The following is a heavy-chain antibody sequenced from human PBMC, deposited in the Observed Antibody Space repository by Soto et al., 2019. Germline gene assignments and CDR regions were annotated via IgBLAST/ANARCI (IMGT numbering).Heavy chain of an antibody. D-gene: IGHD1-26*01. J-gene: IGHJ6*02. CDR1: CGSFSGYF. V-gene: IGHV4-34*01. CDR3: ARGEMGATTVYYYYDMDV. Sequence: SETLSLTCAVYCGSFSGYFWSWIRQPPGKGLEWIGEINHSGSTNYNPSLKSRVTISVDTSKNQFSLKLTSVTAADTAVYYCARGEMGATTVYYYYDMDVWGQGTTVTVSS. CDR2: INHSGST.